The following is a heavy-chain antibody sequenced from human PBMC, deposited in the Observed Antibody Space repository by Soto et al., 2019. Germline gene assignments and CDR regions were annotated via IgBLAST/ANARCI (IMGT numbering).Heavy chain of an antibody. CDR3: ARSPQLEDYYYYGMDV. D-gene: IGHD1-1*01. V-gene: IGHV3-21*01. CDR1: VFTFSSYS. Sequence: GPLRLAGPASVFTFSSYSMNWVRQGPGKGLEWVSSISSSSSYIYYADSVKGRFTISRDNAKNSLYLQMNSLRAEDTAVYYCARSPQLEDYYYYGMDVWGQGTTVTVSS. CDR2: ISSSSSYI. J-gene: IGHJ6*02.